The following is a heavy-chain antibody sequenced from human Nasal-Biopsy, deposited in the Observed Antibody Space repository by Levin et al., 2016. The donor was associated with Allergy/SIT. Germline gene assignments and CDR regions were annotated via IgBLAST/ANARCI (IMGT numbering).Heavy chain of an antibody. CDR3: AIFPPTGWVFGGGE. CDR2: IIPKSGGT. D-gene: IGHD2-21*01. CDR1: GYTFTDYN. J-gene: IGHJ4*02. V-gene: IGHV1-2*02. Sequence: ASVKVSCKASGYTFTDYNIHWVRQAPGQGLEWMGWIIPKSGGTNYAQKFQGRVTMTRDTSISTVYMELSRLTSDDTAVYYCAIFPPTGWVFGGGEWGQGTLVTVSS.